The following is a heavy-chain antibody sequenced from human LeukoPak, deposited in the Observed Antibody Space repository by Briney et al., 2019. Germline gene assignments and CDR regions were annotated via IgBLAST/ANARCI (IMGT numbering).Heavy chain of an antibody. CDR1: GFTFSSYE. CDR2: ISSSGSTI. J-gene: IGHJ4*02. CDR3: ARDLYSSSGY. D-gene: IGHD6-6*01. Sequence: QPGGSLRLSCAASGFTFSSYEMNWVRQAPGKGLEWVSYISSSGSTIYYADSVKGRFTISRDNAKNSLYLQMNSLRAGDTAVYYCARDLYSSSGYWGQGTLVTVSS. V-gene: IGHV3-48*03.